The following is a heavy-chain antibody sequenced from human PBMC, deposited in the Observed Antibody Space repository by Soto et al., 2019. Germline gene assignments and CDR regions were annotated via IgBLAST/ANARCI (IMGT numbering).Heavy chain of an antibody. Sequence: QSQTLSLTCAISGDNVSSNSAAWNWIRQSPSRGLEWLGRTYYRSKWYNDYAVSVKSRITINPDTSKNQFSLQLNSVTPEDTAVYYCARGDCTNGVCFPSYFDYWGQGTLVTVSS. CDR2: TYYRSKWYN. CDR3: ARGDCTNGVCFPSYFDY. J-gene: IGHJ4*02. V-gene: IGHV6-1*01. CDR1: GDNVSSNSAA. D-gene: IGHD2-8*01.